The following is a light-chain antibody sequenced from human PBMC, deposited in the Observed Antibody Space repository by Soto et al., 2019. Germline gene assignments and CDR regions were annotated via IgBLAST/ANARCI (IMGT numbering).Light chain of an antibody. V-gene: IGKV3-20*01. CDR2: GAS. J-gene: IGKJ1*01. Sequence: EIVLTQSPGTLSLSPGERATLSCRASQSISSTYLAWYHQRPGQAPRLLIYGASTRATGVPDRFSGSGSGTEFSLTISRLEPEDFAVYYCQQYGSSPWTFGQGTKVDIK. CDR3: QQYGSSPWT. CDR1: QSISSTY.